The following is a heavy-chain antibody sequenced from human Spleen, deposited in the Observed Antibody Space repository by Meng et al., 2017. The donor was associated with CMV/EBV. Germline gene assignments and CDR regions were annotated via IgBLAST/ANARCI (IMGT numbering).Heavy chain of an antibody. CDR2: ISSSGFTI. Sequence: GGSLRLSCEASGFTFSDYSMSWIRQAPGKGLEWVSYISSSGFTIFYGDSVKGRFTISRDNAKNSMYLQMNSLRVEDTAVYYCGRDMDVWGQGTTVTVSS. CDR3: GRDMDV. V-gene: IGHV3-11*04. J-gene: IGHJ6*02. CDR1: GFTFSDYS.